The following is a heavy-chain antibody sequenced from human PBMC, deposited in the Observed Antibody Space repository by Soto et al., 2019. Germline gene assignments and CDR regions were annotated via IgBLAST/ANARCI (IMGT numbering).Heavy chain of an antibody. V-gene: IGHV1-69*02. CDR1: GVTFSSYT. Sequence: GASVKVSCKASGVTFSSYTISWVRQAPGQGLEWMGRIIPILGIANYAQKFQGRVTITADKSTSTAYMELSSLRSEDTAVYYCARHLCSSTSCQRWFDPWGQGTLVTVSS. CDR3: ARHLCSSTSCQRWFDP. CDR2: IIPILGIA. J-gene: IGHJ5*02. D-gene: IGHD2-2*01.